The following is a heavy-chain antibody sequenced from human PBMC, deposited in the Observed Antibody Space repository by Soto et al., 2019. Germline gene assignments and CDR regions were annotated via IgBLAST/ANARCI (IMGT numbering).Heavy chain of an antibody. D-gene: IGHD2-2*01. CDR2: IIPIFGTA. V-gene: IGHV1-69*06. CDR1: GGTFSSYA. Sequence: GASVKVSCKASGGTFSSYAISWVRQAPGQGLEWMGGIIPIFGTANYAQKFQGRVTITADKSTSTAYMELSSLRSEDTAVYYCARDSSTSLRFDYYYGMDVWGQGTTVTVSS. J-gene: IGHJ6*02. CDR3: ARDSSTSLRFDYYYGMDV.